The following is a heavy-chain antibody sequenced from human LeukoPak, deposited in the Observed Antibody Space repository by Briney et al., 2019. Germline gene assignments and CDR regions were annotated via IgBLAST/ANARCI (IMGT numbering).Heavy chain of an antibody. CDR2: IWYDGSNK. J-gene: IGHJ4*02. D-gene: IGHD5-18*01. Sequence: GRSLRLSCAASGFTFSSYGMHWVRQAPGKGPEWAAIIWYDGSNKYYAESVEGRFTISRDNSKNTLYLQMNSLRAEDTAVYSCARGLGYSYGYGIDYWGQGTLVIASS. V-gene: IGHV3-33*01. CDR1: GFTFSSYG. CDR3: ARGLGYSYGYGIDY.